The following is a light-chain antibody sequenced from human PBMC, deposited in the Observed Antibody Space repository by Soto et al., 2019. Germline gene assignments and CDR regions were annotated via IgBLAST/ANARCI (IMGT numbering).Light chain of an antibody. CDR1: QSVSSN. V-gene: IGKV3-15*01. CDR3: QQYNNWPFT. CDR2: GAS. Sequence: EIVMTQSPATLSVSPGERATLSCRASQSVSSNFSGYQQKPGQAPRLLIYGASTRATGIPARFSGSGSGTEFTLTISSLQSGDFAVYYCQQYNNWPFTFGHGTKVDIK. J-gene: IGKJ3*01.